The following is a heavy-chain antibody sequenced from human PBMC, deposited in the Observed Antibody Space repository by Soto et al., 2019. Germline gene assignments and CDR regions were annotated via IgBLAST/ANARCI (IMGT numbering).Heavy chain of an antibody. J-gene: IGHJ4*02. D-gene: IGHD3-9*01. V-gene: IGHV3-21*01. CDR2: ISSSSSYI. Sequence: GSLRLSCAASGFTLSSYTTNWVRQAPGKGLEWVSSISSSSSYIYYADSVKGRFTISRDNAKNSLYLQMNSLRAEDTAVYYWALGDYDILAGYYSWGQGTLVTVSS. CDR1: GFTLSSYT. CDR3: ALGDYDILAGYYS.